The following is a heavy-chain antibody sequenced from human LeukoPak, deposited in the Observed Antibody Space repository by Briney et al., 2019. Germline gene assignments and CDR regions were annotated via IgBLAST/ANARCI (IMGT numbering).Heavy chain of an antibody. J-gene: IGHJ1*01. CDR2: IYQSGST. D-gene: IGHD6-19*01. CDR1: GGSISRSNW. V-gene: IGHV4-4*02. Sequence: SETLSLTCAVSGGSISRSNWCIWVRQPPGKGLEWIGEIYQSGSTNYNPSLKSRVTISVDKSKNQFSLKLTSVTAADTAVYYCARGVGSSGPLPTEYFQHWGQGTLVTASS. CDR3: ARGVGSSGPLPTEYFQH.